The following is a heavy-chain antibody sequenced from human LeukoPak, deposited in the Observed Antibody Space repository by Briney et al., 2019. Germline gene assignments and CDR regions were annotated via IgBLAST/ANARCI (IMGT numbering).Heavy chain of an antibody. CDR1: GGSISSSTYY. CDR3: ARPLSGSSSWHGDAFDI. V-gene: IGHV4-39*01. Sequence: SETLSLTCTVSGGSISSSTYYWGWIRQPPGKGLEWIGGIYYSGSTYYNASLKSRVTISADTSKNQFSLKLSSVTAADTAVYYCARPLSGSSSWHGDAFDIWGQGTMVTVSS. D-gene: IGHD6-13*01. CDR2: IYYSGST. J-gene: IGHJ3*02.